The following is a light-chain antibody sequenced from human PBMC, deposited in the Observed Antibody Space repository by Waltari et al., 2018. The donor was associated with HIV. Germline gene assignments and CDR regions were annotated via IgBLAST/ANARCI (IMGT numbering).Light chain of an antibody. CDR2: GVS. Sequence: HSALTQPASVSGSPGQSITIFCIGTSSDINAYNSVAWYQQHPGKAPKLIVYGVSNRPSDVSARFSGSKSGNTASLTISGLQDDDESDYYCSSYTTTGTLVFGSGTKVTVL. CDR1: SSDINAYNS. J-gene: IGLJ1*01. V-gene: IGLV2-14*03. CDR3: SSYTTTGTLV.